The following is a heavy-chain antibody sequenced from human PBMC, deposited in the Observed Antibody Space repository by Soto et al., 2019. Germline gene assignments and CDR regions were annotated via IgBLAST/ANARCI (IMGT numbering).Heavy chain of an antibody. V-gene: IGHV3-53*01. CDR1: VFTVSSPY. CDR3: ARTRYTGTYSGSFLDY. CDR2: LYTGTDT. J-gene: IGHJ4*02. D-gene: IGHD2-15*01. Sequence: GGSLRRSCAACVFTVSSPYLTWVRQAPGKGLEWVAILYTGTDTFYADSVKGRFTISRDSSKNTFYLQMNSLSAEDTAMYFCARTRYTGTYSGSFLDYWGQGSMVTVSS.